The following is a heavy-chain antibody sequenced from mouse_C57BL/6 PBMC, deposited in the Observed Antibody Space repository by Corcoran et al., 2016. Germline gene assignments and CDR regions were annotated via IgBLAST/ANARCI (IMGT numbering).Heavy chain of an antibody. D-gene: IGHD2-5*01. V-gene: IGHV3-6*01. CDR2: ISYDGSN. CDR3: AREDYSNYFDY. CDR1: GYSITSGYY. Sequence: DVQLQESGPVLMKPSQFLSLTCSVTGYSITSGYYWNWIRQFPGNKLEWMGYISYDGSNNYNPSLKNRISITRDTSKNQFFLKLNSVTTEDTATYYCAREDYSNYFDYWGQGTTLTVSS. J-gene: IGHJ2*01.